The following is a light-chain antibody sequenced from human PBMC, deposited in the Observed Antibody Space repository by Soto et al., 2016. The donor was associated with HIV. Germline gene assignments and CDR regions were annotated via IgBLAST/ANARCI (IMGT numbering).Light chain of an antibody. Sequence: SYELTQPPSVSVAPGKTARITCGGNKIGSKSVHWYQQKPGQAPVLVVYDDTRRPSGIPERFSGSNSGNTATLTISRVEAGDEADYYCQVWDSSSDLHVVFGGGTKLTVL. V-gene: IGLV3-21*03. J-gene: IGLJ2*01. CDR2: DDT. CDR1: KIGSKS. CDR3: QVWDSSSDLHVV.